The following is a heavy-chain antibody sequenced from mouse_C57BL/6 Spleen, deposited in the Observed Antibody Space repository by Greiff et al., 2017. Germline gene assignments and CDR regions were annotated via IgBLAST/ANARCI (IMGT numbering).Heavy chain of an antibody. Sequence: QVQLQQPGAELVKPGASVKMSCKASGYTFTSYWITWVKQRPGQGLEWIGDIYPGSGSTNYNEKFKSKATLTVDTSSSTAYMQLSSLTSEDSAVYYCARWAYGSSEGYFDVWGTGTTVTVSS. V-gene: IGHV1-55*01. CDR3: ARWAYGSSEGYFDV. D-gene: IGHD1-1*01. J-gene: IGHJ1*03. CDR1: GYTFTSYW. CDR2: IYPGSGST.